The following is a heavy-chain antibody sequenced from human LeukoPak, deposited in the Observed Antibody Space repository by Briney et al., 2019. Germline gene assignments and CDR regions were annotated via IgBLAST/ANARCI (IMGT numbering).Heavy chain of an antibody. CDR3: ARMTRLLWFGELLGYFDY. CDR2: IKQDGSEK. V-gene: IGHV3-7*01. CDR1: GFTFSSYW. J-gene: IGHJ4*02. Sequence: PGGSLRLSCAASGFTFSSYWMSWVRQAPGKGLKWVANIKQDGSEKYYVDSVKGRFTISRDNAKNSLYLQMNSLRAEDTAVYYCARMTRLLWFGELLGYFDYWGQGTLVTVSS. D-gene: IGHD3-10*01.